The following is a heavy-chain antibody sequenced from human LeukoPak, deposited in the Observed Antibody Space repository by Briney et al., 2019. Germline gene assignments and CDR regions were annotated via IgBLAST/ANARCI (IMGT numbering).Heavy chain of an antibody. CDR3: VRLLPASRHYFDY. CDR2: IYGGGAT. Sequence: GGSLRLSCAASGLIVSSDYLAWVRQAPGKGLEWISVIYGGGATYYADSVRGRFTISRDNSKNELFLQMNSLRVEDTAVYHCVRLLPASRHYFDYWGQGTLVTVSS. CDR1: GLIVSSDY. D-gene: IGHD6-6*01. J-gene: IGHJ4*02. V-gene: IGHV3-53*01.